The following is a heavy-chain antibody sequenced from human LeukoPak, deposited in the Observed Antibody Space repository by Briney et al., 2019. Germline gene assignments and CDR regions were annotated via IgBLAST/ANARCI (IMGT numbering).Heavy chain of an antibody. J-gene: IGHJ4*02. D-gene: IGHD1-26*01. V-gene: IGHV4-38-2*02. CDR3: AGNGEWELLDC. CDR2: IYYSGST. CDR1: GYSISSGYY. Sequence: PSETLSLTCTVSGYSISSGYYWGWIRQPPGKGLEWIGTIYYSGSTYYNPSLKSRVTISVDTSKNQFSLKLSSVTAADTAVYYCAGNGEWELLDCWGQGTLVTVSS.